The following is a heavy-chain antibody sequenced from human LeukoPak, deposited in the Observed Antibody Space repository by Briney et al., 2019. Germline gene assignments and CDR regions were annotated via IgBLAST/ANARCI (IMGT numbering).Heavy chain of an antibody. J-gene: IGHJ1*01. Sequence: SETLSLTCTVSGGSISSSSYYWGWIRQPPGKGLEWIGSIYYSGSTYYNPSLKSRVTISVDTSKDQFSLKLSSVTAADTAVYYCARGRRYSSSFEEPLAEYFQHWGQGTLVTVSS. V-gene: IGHV4-39*01. CDR3: ARGRRYSSSFEEPLAEYFQH. D-gene: IGHD6-13*01. CDR2: IYYSGST. CDR1: GGSISSSSYY.